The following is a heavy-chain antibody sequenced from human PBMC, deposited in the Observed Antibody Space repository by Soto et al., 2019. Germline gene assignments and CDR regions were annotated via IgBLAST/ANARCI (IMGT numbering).Heavy chain of an antibody. CDR3: AREWGGSGWYREWFDP. Sequence: QVQLQESGPGLVKPSETLSLTCTVSGGSISSYYWSWIRQPAGKGLEWSGRIYTSGSTNYNPSLKSRVTMAVDTSTNQFSLKLSSVTAADTAVYYGAREWGGSGWYREWFDPWGQGTLVTVSS. CDR1: GGSISSYY. V-gene: IGHV4-4*07. J-gene: IGHJ5*02. D-gene: IGHD6-19*01. CDR2: IYTSGST.